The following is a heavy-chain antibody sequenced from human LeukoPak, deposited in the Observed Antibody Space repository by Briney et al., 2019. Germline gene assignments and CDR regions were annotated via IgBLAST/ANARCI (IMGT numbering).Heavy chain of an antibody. Sequence: GASVKVSCKASGYTFTIYGISWVRQAPGQGLEWMGWISAYNGNTNYAQKLQGRVTMTTDTSTSTAYMELRSLRSDDTAVYYCARTSGESGYESNPDYWGQGTLVTVSS. CDR2: ISAYNGNT. V-gene: IGHV1-18*01. J-gene: IGHJ4*02. CDR3: ARTSGESGYESNPDY. CDR1: GYTFTIYG. D-gene: IGHD5-12*01.